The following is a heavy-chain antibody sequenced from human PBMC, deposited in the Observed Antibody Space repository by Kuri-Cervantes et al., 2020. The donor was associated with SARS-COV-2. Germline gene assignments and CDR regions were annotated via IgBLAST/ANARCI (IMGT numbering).Heavy chain of an antibody. V-gene: IGHV1-69*04. CDR1: GGTFSSSA. J-gene: IGHJ3*02. CDR2: IIPILGTA. Sequence: SVKVSCKASGGTFSSSASSWVRQAPGQGLEWMGRIIPILGTANYAQKFQGRVTITADKSTSTAYMELSSLRSEDTAVYYCAAWGFPIVGATGPDAFDIWGQGTMVTVSS. CDR3: AAWGFPIVGATGPDAFDI. D-gene: IGHD1-26*01.